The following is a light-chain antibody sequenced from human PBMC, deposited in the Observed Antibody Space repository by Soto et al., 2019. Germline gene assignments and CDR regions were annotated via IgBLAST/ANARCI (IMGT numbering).Light chain of an antibody. CDR1: ESVSKW. J-gene: IGKJ1*01. V-gene: IGKV1-5*01. CDR2: DAS. Sequence: DIQMTQSPSFLSASVGDKVTITCRATESVSKWLAWYQEKPGNPPRPLIYDASTLESGVPSRFSGSGSGTEFTLTISSLQADDFAIYYCQQYNSYSWKFGQGTKVDIK. CDR3: QQYNSYSWK.